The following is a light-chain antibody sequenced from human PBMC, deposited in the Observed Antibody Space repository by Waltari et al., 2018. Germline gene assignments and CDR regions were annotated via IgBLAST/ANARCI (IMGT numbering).Light chain of an antibody. CDR3: QQYGSSPPYT. CDR2: GAS. CDR1: QSVSSSY. J-gene: IGKJ2*01. V-gene: IGKV3-20*01. Sequence: EIVLTQSPGTLSLSPGERATLSCRASQSVSSSYLAWYQQKPGQAPRLLIYGASSRATGIPDRCSGSGSGTDFTLTISRLEPEDFAVYYCQQYGSSPPYTFGQGTKLEI.